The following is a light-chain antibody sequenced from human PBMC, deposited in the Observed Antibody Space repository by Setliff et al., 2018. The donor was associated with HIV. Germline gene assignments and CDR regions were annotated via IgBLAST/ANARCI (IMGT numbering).Light chain of an antibody. CDR1: SSDVNGYNY. CDR3: SSYTSSSTPYV. V-gene: IGLV2-14*01. Sequence: QSVLTQSASVSGSPGQSITISCTGTSSDVNGYNYVSWYQQHPGKAPKLMIYDVSNRPSGVSNRFSGSKSGNTASLTISGLQAEDEADYYCSSYTSSSTPYVFGTGTKVTVL. J-gene: IGLJ1*01. CDR2: DVS.